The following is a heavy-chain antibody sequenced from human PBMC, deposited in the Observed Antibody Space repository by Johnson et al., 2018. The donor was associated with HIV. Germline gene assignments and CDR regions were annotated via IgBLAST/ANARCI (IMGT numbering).Heavy chain of an antibody. CDR3: AIEVDGFDI. Sequence: EVQLVESGGGLVQPGGSLRLSCAASGFTFSSYWMSWVRQSPGKGLEWVANIKQDGSEKYCVDSVKGRFTISRDNAKNSLYLQMNSLRAEDTAVYYCAIEVDGFDIWGQGTMVTVSS. J-gene: IGHJ3*02. V-gene: IGHV3-7*01. CDR2: IKQDGSEK. CDR1: GFTFSSYW.